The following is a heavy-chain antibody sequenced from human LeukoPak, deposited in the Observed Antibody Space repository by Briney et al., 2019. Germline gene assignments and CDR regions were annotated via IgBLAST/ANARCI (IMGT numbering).Heavy chain of an antibody. V-gene: IGHV3-23*01. Sequence: GGSLRLSCAASGFTFSSYAMSWVRQAPGKGLEWVSAISGSGGSTYYADSVKGRFTISRDNSMNTLYLQMNSLRAEDTAVYYCAKDRGYYDSSGLPQDYWGQGTLVTVSS. J-gene: IGHJ4*02. CDR1: GFTFSSYA. CDR2: ISGSGGST. CDR3: AKDRGYYDSSGLPQDY. D-gene: IGHD3-22*01.